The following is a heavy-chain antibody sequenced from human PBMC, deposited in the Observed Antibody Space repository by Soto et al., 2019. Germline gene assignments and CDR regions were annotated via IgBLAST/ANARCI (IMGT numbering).Heavy chain of an antibody. CDR1: EFTFSSYG. Sequence: QVQLVESGVGVGQPGSSLRLSCAASEFTFSSYGMPCVRQAPGKGLEWVAVISYDGSNKYYADSVKGRFTISRDNSKNTLYLQMHSLRAEDTAMYYCAKDVYGDYRGYFDLWGRGTLVTVSS. D-gene: IGHD4-17*01. CDR3: AKDVYGDYRGYFDL. CDR2: ISYDGSNK. J-gene: IGHJ2*01. V-gene: IGHV3-30*18.